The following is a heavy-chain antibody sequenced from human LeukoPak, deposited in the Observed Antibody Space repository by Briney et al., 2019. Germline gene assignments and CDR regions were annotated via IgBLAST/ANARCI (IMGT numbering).Heavy chain of an antibody. D-gene: IGHD2-15*01. V-gene: IGHV3-53*01. J-gene: IGHJ4*02. Sequence: GGSLRLSCAASGFTVSSTYTSWVRQAPGKGLEWVSVIYSGGKIYYIDSVKGRFTISRDTSKNTLYIQMNSLRAEDTAVYYCAKDLEWNIVVVVAFDYWGQGTLVTVSS. CDR2: IYSGGKI. CDR3: AKDLEWNIVVVVAFDY. CDR1: GFTVSSTY.